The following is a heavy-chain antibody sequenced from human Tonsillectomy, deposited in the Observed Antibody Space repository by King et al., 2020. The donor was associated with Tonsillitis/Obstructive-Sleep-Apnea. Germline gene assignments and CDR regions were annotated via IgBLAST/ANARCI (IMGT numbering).Heavy chain of an antibody. CDR2: INPNSGGT. V-gene: IGHV1-2*06. CDR1: GYTFTGYY. J-gene: IGHJ4*02. D-gene: IGHD2-2*01. CDR3: ARGGYQLLTTPRGGVDY. Sequence: GQLVQSGAEVKKPGASVKVSCKASGYTFTGYYMHWVRQAPGQGLEWMGRINPNSGGTNYAQKFQGRVTMTRDTSISTAYMELSRLRSDDSAVYYCARGGYQLLTTPRGGVDYWGQGTLVTVSS.